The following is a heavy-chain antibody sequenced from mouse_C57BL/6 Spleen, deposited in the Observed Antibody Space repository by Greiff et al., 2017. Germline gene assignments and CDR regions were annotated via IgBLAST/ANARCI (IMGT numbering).Heavy chain of an antibody. V-gene: IGHV1-4*01. D-gene: IGHD2-13*01. CDR1: GYTFTNYT. J-gene: IGHJ1*03. CDR3: ARWGEGYWYFDV. CDR2: INPSSGYT. Sequence: VQLQQSGAELARPGASVKMSCKASGYTFTNYTMHWVTQRPGQGLEWIGYINPSSGYTKYNQKFKDKATLTADKASSTAYMQLSSLTSEDSAVYYCARWGEGYWYFDVWGTGTTVTVSS.